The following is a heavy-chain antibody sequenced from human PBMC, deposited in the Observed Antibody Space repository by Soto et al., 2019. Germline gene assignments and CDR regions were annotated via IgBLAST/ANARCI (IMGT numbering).Heavy chain of an antibody. CDR1: GGTFSSYA. D-gene: IGHD2-15*01. Sequence: QVQLVQSGAEVKKPGSSVKVSCKASGGTFSSYAISWVRQAPGQGLEWMGGITPIFGTANYAQKFQGRVTITADESTSTAYMELSSLRSEDTAVYYCARDRGNRAEGAFDIWGQGTMVTVSS. J-gene: IGHJ3*02. CDR3: ARDRGNRAEGAFDI. CDR2: ITPIFGTA. V-gene: IGHV1-69*01.